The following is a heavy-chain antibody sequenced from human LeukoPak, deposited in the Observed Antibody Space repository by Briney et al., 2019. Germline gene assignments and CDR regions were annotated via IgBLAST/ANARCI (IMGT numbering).Heavy chain of an antibody. CDR3: VKDLRSDFMGVLSRYLSY. V-gene: IGHV3-64D*09. CDR1: GFTFSSFA. J-gene: IGHJ4*02. Sequence: TGGSPRLSCAASGFTFSSFAMHWVRQAPGKGLEYVAAISRNGGSTYYADSVKGRFTISRDNSKNTLYLQMSSLRAEDTAVYLCVKDLRSDFMGVLSRYLSYWGQGTLATVSS. D-gene: IGHD2/OR15-2a*01. CDR2: ISRNGGST.